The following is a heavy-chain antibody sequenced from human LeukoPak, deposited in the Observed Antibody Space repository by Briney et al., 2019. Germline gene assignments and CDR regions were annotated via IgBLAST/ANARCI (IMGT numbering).Heavy chain of an antibody. D-gene: IGHD3-10*01. CDR1: GFTVSSNY. J-gene: IGHJ4*02. Sequence: GGSLRLSCAASGFTVSSNYMSWVRQAPGKGLEWVSVIYSGGSTYYADSVKGRFTISRDNSKNTLYLQMNSLRAEDTAVYYCARVSTYYYGSGSYLFGYYFDYWGQGTLVTVSS. V-gene: IGHV3-53*01. CDR3: ARVSTYYYGSGSYLFGYYFDY. CDR2: IYSGGST.